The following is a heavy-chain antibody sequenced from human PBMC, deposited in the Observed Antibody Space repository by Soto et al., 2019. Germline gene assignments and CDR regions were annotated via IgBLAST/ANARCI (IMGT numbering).Heavy chain of an antibody. CDR2: ISAYNGNT. Sequence: ASVKVSCKASGYTFTSYGISWVRQAPGQGLEWMGWISAYNGNTNYAQKLQGRVTMTTDTSTSTAYMELRSLRSDDTAVYYCATELGYCSGGSCYSPAPDAFDIWGQGTMVTVSS. CDR3: ATELGYCSGGSCYSPAPDAFDI. CDR1: GYTFTSYG. J-gene: IGHJ3*02. V-gene: IGHV1-18*01. D-gene: IGHD2-15*01.